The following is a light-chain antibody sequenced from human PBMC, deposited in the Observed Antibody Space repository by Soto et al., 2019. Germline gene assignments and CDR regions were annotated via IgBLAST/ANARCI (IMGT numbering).Light chain of an antibody. V-gene: IGKV3-15*01. J-gene: IGKJ4*01. CDR2: GAS. CDR1: QGVSRK. CDR3: QQYHTWPIT. Sequence: DIVMTQSPATLSVAPGERVTFSCRASQGVSRKLAWYQHKPGQAPRRLISGASTGATGIPARFSGSGSGTESTLTISSLQSEDSAIYYCQQYHTWPITFGGGTKVDIK.